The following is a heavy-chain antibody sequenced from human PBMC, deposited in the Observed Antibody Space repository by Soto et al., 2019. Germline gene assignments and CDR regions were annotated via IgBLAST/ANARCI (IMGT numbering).Heavy chain of an antibody. D-gene: IGHD2-2*01. CDR2: INAGNGNT. V-gene: IGHV1-3*01. CDR1: GYTFTSYA. CDR3: ARDGLVVPAAISGVNYYYGMDV. J-gene: IGHJ6*02. Sequence: QVQLVQSGAEVKKPGASVKVSCKASGYTFTSYAMHWVRQAPEQRLEWMGWINAGNGNTKYSQKFQGRVTITRDTSASTAYMELSSLRSEDTAVYYCARDGLVVPAAISGVNYYYGMDVWGQGTTVTVSS.